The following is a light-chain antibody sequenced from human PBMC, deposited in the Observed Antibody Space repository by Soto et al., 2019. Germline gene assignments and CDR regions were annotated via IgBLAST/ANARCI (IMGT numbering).Light chain of an antibody. CDR1: RDDIGAYDY. J-gene: IGLJ2*01. Sequence: QSVLTQPASVSGSPGPSITISCAGTRDDIGAYDYVSWYQQHPGNAPKLLVYEVTNRPSGVSDRFSGSKSGNTASLTISGLQAEDEADYYCNSYTNSSAVVFGGGTKVTV. CDR3: NSYTNSSAVV. CDR2: EVT. V-gene: IGLV2-14*01.